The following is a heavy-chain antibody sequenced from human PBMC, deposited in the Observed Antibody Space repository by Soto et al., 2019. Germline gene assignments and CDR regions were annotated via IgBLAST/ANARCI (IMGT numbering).Heavy chain of an antibody. V-gene: IGHV4-59*01. CDR1: GGSISSYY. J-gene: IGHJ5*02. Sequence: SETLSLTCTVSGGSISSYYWSWIRQPPGKGLEWIGYIYYSGSTNYNPSLKSRVTISVDTSKNQFSLRLSSVTAADTAVYYCARGANWFDPWGQGTLVTVSS. CDR2: IYYSGST. CDR3: ARGANWFDP.